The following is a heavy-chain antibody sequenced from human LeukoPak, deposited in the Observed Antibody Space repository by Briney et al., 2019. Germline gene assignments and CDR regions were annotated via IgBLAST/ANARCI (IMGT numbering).Heavy chain of an antibody. Sequence: ASVKASCKAAGYTVSGYYMQWVRQAPRHGLKWRGWINPNTGGTGYAQKFQGRVTMTRDTSITTAYMELRGLRSGDTAVYYCARSPIVRFYDSRGQFDPWGQGTLVTVSS. CDR3: ARSPIVRFYDSRGQFDP. V-gene: IGHV1-2*02. CDR2: INPNTGGT. CDR1: GYTVSGYY. J-gene: IGHJ5*02. D-gene: IGHD3-3*01.